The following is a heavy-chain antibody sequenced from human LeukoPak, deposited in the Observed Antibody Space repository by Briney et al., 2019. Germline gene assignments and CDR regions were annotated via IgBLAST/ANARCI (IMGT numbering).Heavy chain of an antibody. D-gene: IGHD5-24*01. J-gene: IGHJ4*02. CDR3: AREDDYYFN. CDR1: GYTFTDYY. CDR2: INPKSGDT. Sequence: ASVMFSCKASGYTFTDYYMHWVRQAPGQGLEWMGWINPKSGDTRYAQKFQGRVAMTRATSIGTAYMELTRLTSDDTAVYFCAREDDYYFNWGQGAPVTVSS. V-gene: IGHV1-2*02.